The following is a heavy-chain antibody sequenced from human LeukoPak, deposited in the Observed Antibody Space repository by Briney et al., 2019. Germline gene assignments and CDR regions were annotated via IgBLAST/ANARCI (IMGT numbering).Heavy chain of an antibody. V-gene: IGHV3-23*01. D-gene: IGHD3-9*01. CDR2: ISLNDGST. CDR1: GFTFRSYA. J-gene: IGHJ4*02. Sequence: GGSLKLSCTASGFTFRSYAMNWVRQAPGKGPEWVSVISLNDGSTYYADSVRGRFTISRDNSKNTLFLQMNGLRAEDTAIYYCAKAMTSSTYYFDSWGQGTLVTVSS. CDR3: AKAMTSSTYYFDS.